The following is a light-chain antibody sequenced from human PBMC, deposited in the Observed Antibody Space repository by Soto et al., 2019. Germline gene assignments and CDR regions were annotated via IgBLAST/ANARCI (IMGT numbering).Light chain of an antibody. CDR3: QQARSFPVT. CDR2: ATS. CDR1: QDVGRL. V-gene: IGKV1D-12*01. Sequence: DIQMTQSPSSLSASVGDTVSITFRSSQDVGRLLSWYQQKPGKSPKIVIFATSTLQSGVPSRFSGSGSGTDFTLTITSLPSEDFATYYCQQARSFPVTFGQGTRLEIK. J-gene: IGKJ5*01.